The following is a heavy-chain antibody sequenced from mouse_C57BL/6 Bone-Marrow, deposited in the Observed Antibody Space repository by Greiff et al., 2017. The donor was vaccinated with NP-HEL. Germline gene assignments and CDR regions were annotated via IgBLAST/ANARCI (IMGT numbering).Heavy chain of an antibody. J-gene: IGHJ2*01. Sequence: VQLQQSGPELVKPGASVKISCKASGYAFSSSWMNWVKQRPGKGLEWIGRIYPGDGDTNYNGKFKGKATLTADKSSSTAYMQLSSLTSEDSAVYFCARSGYSCYFDYGGQGTTLTVSA. CDR2: IYPGDGDT. CDR1: GYAFSSSW. D-gene: IGHD1-1*01. CDR3: ARSGYSCYFDY. V-gene: IGHV1-82*01.